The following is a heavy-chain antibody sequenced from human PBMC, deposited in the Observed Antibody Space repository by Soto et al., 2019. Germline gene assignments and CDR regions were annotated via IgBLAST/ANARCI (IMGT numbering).Heavy chain of an antibody. V-gene: IGHV3-48*04. D-gene: IGHD6-13*01. CDR3: ARGRFVSRRALYSSSWYYFDY. CDR2: ISSSSSTI. J-gene: IGHJ4*02. CDR1: GFTFSSYS. Sequence: GGSLRLSCAASGFTFSSYSMNWVRQAPGKGLEWVSYISSSSSTIYYADSVKGRFTISRDNAKNSLYLQMNSLRAEDTAVYYCARGRFVSRRALYSSSWYYFDYWGQGTLVTVSS.